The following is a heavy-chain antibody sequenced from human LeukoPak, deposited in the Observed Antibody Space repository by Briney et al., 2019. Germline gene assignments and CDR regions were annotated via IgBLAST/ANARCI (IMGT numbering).Heavy chain of an antibody. D-gene: IGHD3-10*01. CDR2: INHSGST. J-gene: IGHJ3*02. V-gene: IGHV4-34*01. CDR1: GGSFSGYY. Sequence: SETLSLTCAVYGGSFSGYYWSWIRQPPGKGLEWIGEINHSGSTNYNPSLKSRVTISVDTSKNQFSLKLSSVTAADTAVYYCAREGLLWFGESERDAFDIWGQGTMVTVSS. CDR3: AREGLLWFGESERDAFDI.